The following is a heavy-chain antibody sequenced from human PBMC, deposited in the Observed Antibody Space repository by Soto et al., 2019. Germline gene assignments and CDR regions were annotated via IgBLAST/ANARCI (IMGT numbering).Heavy chain of an antibody. CDR3: ARKKGYYDSSGYYGLDP. CDR1: GYTFTSYY. CDR2: INPSGGST. Sequence: QVQLVQSGAEVKKPGASVKVSCKASGYTFTSYYMHWVRQAPGQGLEWMGIINPSGGSTSYAQKFQGRVSMTRDTSTSTGYMELSSLRSEDTAVYYCARKKGYYDSSGYYGLDPWGQGTLVTVSS. D-gene: IGHD3-22*01. J-gene: IGHJ5*02. V-gene: IGHV1-46*01.